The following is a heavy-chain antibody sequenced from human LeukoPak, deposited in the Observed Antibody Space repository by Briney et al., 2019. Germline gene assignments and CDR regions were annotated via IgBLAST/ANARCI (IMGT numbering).Heavy chain of an antibody. D-gene: IGHD6-19*01. CDR3: ARDSSGWYGYYYMDV. CDR1: GYTFTSYG. J-gene: IGHJ6*03. Sequence: GASVKVSCKASGYTFTSYGISWVRQAPRQGLEWMGGIIPIFGTANYAQKFQGRVTITADESTSTAYMELSSLRSEDTAVYYCARDSSGWYGYYYMDVWGKGTTVTVSS. V-gene: IGHV1-69*13. CDR2: IIPIFGTA.